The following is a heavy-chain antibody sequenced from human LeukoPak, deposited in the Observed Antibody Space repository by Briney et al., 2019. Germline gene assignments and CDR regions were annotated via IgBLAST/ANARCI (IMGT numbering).Heavy chain of an antibody. CDR3: ATASGLKSGFYYYYGMDV. CDR2: FDPEDGET. D-gene: IGHD3-3*01. Sequence: ASVKVSCKVSGYTLTELSMHWVRQAPGKGLEWMGGFDPEDGETFYAQKFQGRVTMTEDTSTDTAYMELSSLRSEDTAVYYCATASGLKSGFYYYYGMDVWGQGTTVTVCS. J-gene: IGHJ6*02. V-gene: IGHV1-24*01. CDR1: GYTLTELS.